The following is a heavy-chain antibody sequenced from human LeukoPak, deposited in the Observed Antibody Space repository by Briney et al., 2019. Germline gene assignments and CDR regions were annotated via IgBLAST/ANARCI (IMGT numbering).Heavy chain of an antibody. V-gene: IGHV3-23*05. CDR3: AGDLHYYVAMDV. Sequence: QPGGSLRLSCTASGFTFSSYAMNWVRQAPGKGLEWVSSIGSDNKPHYSESVKGRFAISRDNSKSMLFLQLSSLRTEDTALYYCAGDLHYYVAMDVWGQGTTVTVSS. J-gene: IGHJ6*02. D-gene: IGHD3-10*02. CDR2: IGSDNKP. CDR1: GFTFSSYA.